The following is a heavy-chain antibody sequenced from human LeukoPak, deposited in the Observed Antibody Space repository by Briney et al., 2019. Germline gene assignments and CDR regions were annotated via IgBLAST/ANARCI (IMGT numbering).Heavy chain of an antibody. D-gene: IGHD4-17*01. CDR3: AKIHGDNYFDY. Sequence: GGSLRLSCAASGFTFSTYAMSWVRQAPGKGLEWVSAISGSGSSTYYAGSVKGRFAISRDNSKNTLYLQMSSLRAEDTAVYYCAKIHGDNYFDYWGQGTLVTVSS. V-gene: IGHV3-23*01. CDR1: GFTFSTYA. J-gene: IGHJ4*02. CDR2: ISGSGSST.